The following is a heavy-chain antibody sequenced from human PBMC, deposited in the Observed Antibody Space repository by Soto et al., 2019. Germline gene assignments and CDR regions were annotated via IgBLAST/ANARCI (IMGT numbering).Heavy chain of an antibody. CDR1: GFTFSSYA. CDR2: ISYDGSNK. J-gene: IGHJ4*02. D-gene: IGHD2-21*01. CDR3: ARGFPARGYYFDY. V-gene: IGHV3-30-3*01. Sequence: GGSLRLSCAASGFTFSSYAMHWVRQAPGKGLEWVAVISYDGSNKYYADSVKGRFTISRDNSKNTLYLQMNSLRAEDTAVYYCARGFPARGYYFDYWGQGTLVTVSS.